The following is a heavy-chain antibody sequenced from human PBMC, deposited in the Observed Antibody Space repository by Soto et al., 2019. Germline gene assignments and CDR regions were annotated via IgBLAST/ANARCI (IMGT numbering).Heavy chain of an antibody. CDR2: ITWNSGSL. CDR1: GFTFSNYA. CDR3: ANSFESITYPFDS. J-gene: IGHJ4*02. Sequence: EVQLVESGGGLVQPGRSLRLSCAASGFTFSNYAMHWVRQAPGKGLEWVSHITWNSGSLSYADSVKGRFTISRDNAKNSLYLDMNSLRPVDTALYYCANSFESITYPFDSWGQGALVTISS. V-gene: IGHV3-9*01. D-gene: IGHD3-3*02.